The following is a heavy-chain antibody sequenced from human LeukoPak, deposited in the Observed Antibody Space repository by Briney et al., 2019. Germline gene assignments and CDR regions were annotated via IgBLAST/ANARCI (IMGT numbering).Heavy chain of an antibody. J-gene: IGHJ5*02. Sequence: GGSLRLSCTASGFTFGDFAMSWFRQAPGKGLEWVGFIRSKAYGGTTEYAASVKGRFTISRDDSKSIAYLQMNSLKTEDTAVYYCTRVGSRGYSSGWLRFDPWGQGTLVTVSS. V-gene: IGHV3-49*03. D-gene: IGHD6-19*01. CDR1: GFTFGDFA. CDR2: IRSKAYGGTT. CDR3: TRVGSRGYSSGWLRFDP.